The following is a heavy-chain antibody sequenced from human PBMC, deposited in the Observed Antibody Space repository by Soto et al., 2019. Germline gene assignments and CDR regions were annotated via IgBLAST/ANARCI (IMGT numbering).Heavy chain of an antibody. D-gene: IGHD3-16*02. CDR2: VYYSGAA. CDR1: GGAITSDF. V-gene: IGHV4-59*01. J-gene: IGHJ3*01. Sequence: SETLSLPCNVSGGAITSDFGSWIRQPPGKGLEWIGYVYYSGAADYNPSLKPRVTISIATSKTQFSLRLASATAADTGVYYCARDHGSYPNTWGQGILVT. CDR3: ARDHGSYPNT.